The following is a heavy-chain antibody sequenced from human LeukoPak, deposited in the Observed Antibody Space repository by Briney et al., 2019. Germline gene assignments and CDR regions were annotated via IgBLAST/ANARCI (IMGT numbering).Heavy chain of an antibody. Sequence: TSETLSLTCTVSGGSISSYYWSWIRQPPGKGLEWIGYIYYSGSTNYNPSLKSRVTISVDTSKNQFSLKLSSVTAADTAVYYCARVERYNGDYGWFDPWGQGTLVSVSS. J-gene: IGHJ5*02. V-gene: IGHV4-59*01. CDR1: GGSISSYY. D-gene: IGHD4-17*01. CDR3: ARVERYNGDYGWFDP. CDR2: IYYSGST.